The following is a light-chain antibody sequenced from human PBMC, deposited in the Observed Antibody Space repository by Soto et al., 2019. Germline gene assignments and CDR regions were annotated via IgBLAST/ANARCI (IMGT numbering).Light chain of an antibody. CDR1: QSVSSSY. J-gene: IGKJ1*01. CDR2: GAS. V-gene: IGKV3-20*01. CDR3: QHYGRSPPSWT. Sequence: EIVLTQSPGTLSLSAGERATLSCRASQSVSSSYLAWYQQKPGQPPRLPISGASSRATGIPDRFIGSGSGTDFTLTISSLEPEDFAVYYCQHYGRSPPSWTFGQGTKVEIK.